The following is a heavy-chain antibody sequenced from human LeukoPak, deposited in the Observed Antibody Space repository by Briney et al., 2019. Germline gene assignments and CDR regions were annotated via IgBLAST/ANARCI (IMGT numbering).Heavy chain of an antibody. D-gene: IGHD3/OR15-3a*01. V-gene: IGHV3-23*01. CDR1: GFSFSNYA. CDR2: IGATSSQT. J-gene: IGHJ4*02. Sequence: GGSLRLSCAASGFSFSNYAMSWVRQAPGKGLEWVANIGATSSQTAYTDSVKGRFTISRDNSKNTVYLQMNSLRADDTATYYCVKGGHVRAMDIYFDFWGLGTQVTVSS. CDR3: VKGGHVRAMDIYFDF.